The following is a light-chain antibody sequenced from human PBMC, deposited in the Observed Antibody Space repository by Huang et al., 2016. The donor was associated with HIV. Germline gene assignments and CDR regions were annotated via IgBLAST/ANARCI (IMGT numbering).Light chain of an antibody. CDR2: GAS. Sequence: EIVMTQSPATLSVSPGERVTLSCRASQSVSSNLAWYQQKPGQAPRLLMFGASTRVTGIPARFRGSGSGTEFTLTISSLQSEDFVVYYCQQYNNWPPTFGQGTKVEIK. V-gene: IGKV3-15*01. CDR1: QSVSSN. J-gene: IGKJ1*01. CDR3: QQYNNWPPT.